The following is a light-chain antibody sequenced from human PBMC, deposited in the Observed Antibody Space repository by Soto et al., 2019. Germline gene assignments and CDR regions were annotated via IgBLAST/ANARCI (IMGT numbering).Light chain of an antibody. J-gene: IGLJ1*01. CDR2: EVT. CDR3: CSYTGTSTPVV. Sequence: QSALTQPASVSGSPGQSITISCTGTSSDIGCYNYVSWYQQHPGKAPKLVISEVTNRPSGVSNRFSGSKSGNTASLTISGLQTEDEADYYCCSYTGTSTPVVFGTGTKLTVL. V-gene: IGLV2-14*01. CDR1: SSDIGCYNY.